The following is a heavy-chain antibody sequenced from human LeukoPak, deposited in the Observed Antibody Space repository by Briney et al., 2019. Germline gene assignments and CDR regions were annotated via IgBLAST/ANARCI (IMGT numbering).Heavy chain of an antibody. Sequence: AGGSLRLSCAASGFTFSSYAMHWVRQAPGKGLEWVAVISYDGSNKYYADSVKGRFTISRDNSKNTLYLQMNSLRAEDTAVYYCARDLSGGYDYWGQGTLVTVSS. V-gene: IGHV3-30-3*01. CDR2: ISYDGSNK. CDR1: GFTFSSYA. D-gene: IGHD3-10*01. CDR3: ARDLSGGYDY. J-gene: IGHJ4*02.